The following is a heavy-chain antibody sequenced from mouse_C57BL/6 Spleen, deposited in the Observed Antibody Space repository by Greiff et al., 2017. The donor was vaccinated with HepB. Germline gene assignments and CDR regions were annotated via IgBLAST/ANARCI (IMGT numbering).Heavy chain of an antibody. Sequence: VQLQQSGPGLAKPSQTLSLTCSVTGYSITSDYWNWIRKFPGNKLEYMGYISYSGSTYYHPSLKSRISITLDTSKNQYYLHLNSVTNEDTATYYCARYGFYYGSSPHWYFDVWGTGTTVTVSS. CDR2: ISYSGST. CDR1: GYSITSDY. V-gene: IGHV3-8*01. D-gene: IGHD1-1*01. J-gene: IGHJ1*03. CDR3: ARYGFYYGSSPHWYFDV.